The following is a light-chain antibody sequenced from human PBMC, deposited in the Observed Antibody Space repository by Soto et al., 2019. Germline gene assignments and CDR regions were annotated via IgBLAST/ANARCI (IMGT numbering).Light chain of an antibody. V-gene: IGLV2-23*01. J-gene: IGLJ3*02. CDR3: LLYYGGAWV. CDR1: SGYVGTYSL. Sequence: QSALAQPASVSGSPGQSITISCTGASGYVGTYSLVSWYQQHPGKAPKVVIYEGHKRPSGVPDRFSGSTSVNTASLTISGLQTDDEADYYCLLYYGGAWVFGGGTKLTVL. CDR2: EGH.